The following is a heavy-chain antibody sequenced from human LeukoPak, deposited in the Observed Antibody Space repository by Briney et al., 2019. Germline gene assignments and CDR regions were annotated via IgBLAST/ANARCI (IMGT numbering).Heavy chain of an antibody. CDR3: ARASTVTKDFAY. D-gene: IGHD4-11*01. V-gene: IGHV4-30-4*08. CDR2: IYYSGNA. CDR1: GGSVSSGSYY. J-gene: IGHJ4*02. Sequence: SETLSLTCTVSGGSVSSGSYYWSWIRQPPGKGLEWIGYIYYSGNAYYNPSLKSRVTISVDTSKNQFSLKLSSVTAADTAVYYCARASTVTKDFAYWGQGALVTVSS.